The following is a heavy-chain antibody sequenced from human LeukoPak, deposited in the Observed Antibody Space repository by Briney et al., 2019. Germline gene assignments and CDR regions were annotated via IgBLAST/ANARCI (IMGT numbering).Heavy chain of an antibody. CDR2: IYYSGST. D-gene: IGHD6-13*01. Sequence: SETLSLTCAVSGGSISSGGYSWSWIRQHPGKGLEWIGYIYYSGSTYYNPSLKSRVTISVDTSKNQFSLKLSSVTAADTAVYYCARGSSSWYNFDYWGQGTLVTVSS. CDR3: ARGSSSWYNFDY. CDR1: GGSISSGGYS. J-gene: IGHJ4*02. V-gene: IGHV4-31*11.